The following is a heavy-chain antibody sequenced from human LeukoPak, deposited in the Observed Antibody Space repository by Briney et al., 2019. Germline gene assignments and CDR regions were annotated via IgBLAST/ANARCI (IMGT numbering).Heavy chain of an antibody. CDR1: GYTFTGYY. CDR3: ARDIGMVRGVDY. Sequence: ASVKVSCKASGYTFTGYYMHWVRQAPGQGLEWMGWINPNSGGTNYAQKFQGRVTMTRDTSISTAYMELSRLRSDDTAVYYCARDIGMVRGVDYWGQGTLVTVSS. V-gene: IGHV1-2*02. CDR2: INPNSGGT. J-gene: IGHJ4*02. D-gene: IGHD3-10*01.